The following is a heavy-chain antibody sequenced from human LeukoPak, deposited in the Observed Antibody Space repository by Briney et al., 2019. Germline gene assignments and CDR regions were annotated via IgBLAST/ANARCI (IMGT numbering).Heavy chain of an antibody. CDR1: GYTFTSYD. D-gene: IGHD6-19*01. J-gene: IGHJ6*02. Sequence: ASVRVSCKASGYTFTSYDINWVRQATGQGLEWMGWMNPNSGNTGYAQKFQGRVTMTRNTSISTAHMELSSLRSEDTAVYYCARGPTSGWYGLPLYYYYGMDVWGQGTTVTVSS. V-gene: IGHV1-8*01. CDR3: ARGPTSGWYGLPLYYYYGMDV. CDR2: MNPNSGNT.